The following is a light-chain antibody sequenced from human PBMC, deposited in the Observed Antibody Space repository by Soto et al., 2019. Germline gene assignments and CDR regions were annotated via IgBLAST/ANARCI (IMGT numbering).Light chain of an antibody. CDR1: QSISTW. V-gene: IGKV1-5*01. CDR2: DAS. J-gene: IGKJ1*01. CDR3: QQYNTFST. Sequence: DIQMTQSPSTLSASVGDRVTITCRASQSISTWLAWYQQKPGKAPNLLIFDASTLQSGVPSRFSGGGSGKLFTLTISSLQPDDFATYYCQQYNTFSTFGQGTKVDIK.